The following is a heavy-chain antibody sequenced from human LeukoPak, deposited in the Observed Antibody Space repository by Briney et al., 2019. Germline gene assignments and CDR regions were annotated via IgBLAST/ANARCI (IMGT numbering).Heavy chain of an antibody. CDR1: GYTFTGYY. J-gene: IGHJ4*02. Sequence: GASVKVSCKASGYTFTGYYIHWVRQAPGQGLEWMGRINPNNGGTNYAQKFQGRVTMTGDTPISTAYMELSSLRSDDTAVYYCTRESGTYHVNDYWGQGTLVTVSS. V-gene: IGHV1-2*06. CDR3: TRESGTYHVNDY. D-gene: IGHD1-26*01. CDR2: INPNNGGT.